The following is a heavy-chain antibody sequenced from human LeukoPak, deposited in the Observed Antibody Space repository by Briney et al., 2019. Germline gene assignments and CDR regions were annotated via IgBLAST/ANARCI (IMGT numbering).Heavy chain of an antibody. CDR2: ISSSGSGGNT. Sequence: PGGSLRLSCAASGVTLGTYAMSWARQAPGKGLEWVSGISSSGSGGNTYYADSVKGRFTISRDNAKNSLYLQMNSLRDEDTAVYYCAREGFLEWLSRNYYYYGMDVWGQGTTVTVSS. V-gene: IGHV3-23*01. CDR3: AREGFLEWLSRNYYYYGMDV. J-gene: IGHJ6*02. D-gene: IGHD3-3*01. CDR1: GVTLGTYA.